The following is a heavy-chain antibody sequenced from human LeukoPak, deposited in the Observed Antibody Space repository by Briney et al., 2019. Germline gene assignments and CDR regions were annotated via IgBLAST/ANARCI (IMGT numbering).Heavy chain of an antibody. J-gene: IGHJ6*02. D-gene: IGHD6-19*01. CDR3: AKEQWLDGGGDYYYGMDV. V-gene: IGHV3-23*01. Sequence: PGGSLRLSCAASGFTFSSYAMSWVRQAPGKGLEWVSAISGSGGSTYYADSVKGRFTISRDNSKNTLYLQMNSLRAEDTAVYYCAKEQWLDGGGDYYYGMDVWGQGTTVTVSS. CDR2: ISGSGGST. CDR1: GFTFSSYA.